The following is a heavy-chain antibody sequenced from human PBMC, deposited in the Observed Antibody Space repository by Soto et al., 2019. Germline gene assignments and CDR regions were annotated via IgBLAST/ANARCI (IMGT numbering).Heavy chain of an antibody. J-gene: IGHJ4*02. CDR2: IYDSGST. V-gene: IGHV4-61*01. CDR3: ARAKPGYSSGWDPTFDY. Sequence: QLQLQDSGPGLVKPSETLSLTCTVSSGSVSSGSYYWSWIRQPPGKGLEWFGYIYDSGSTDYNPSLKSRVTVSVDTSRNQFSLMLTSVTAADTAIYYCARAKPGYSSGWDPTFDYWGQGTLVTVSS. CDR1: SGSVSSGSYY. D-gene: IGHD6-19*01.